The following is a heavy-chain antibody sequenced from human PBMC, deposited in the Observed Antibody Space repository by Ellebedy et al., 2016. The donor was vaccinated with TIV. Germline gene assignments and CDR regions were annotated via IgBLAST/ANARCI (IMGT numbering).Heavy chain of an antibody. J-gene: IGHJ6*02. V-gene: IGHV1-18*01. CDR2: ISAYNGNT. D-gene: IGHD2-21*01. CDR1: GYTFTTSG. Sequence: AASVKVSCKASGYTFTTSGITWVRQAPGQGLEWMGWISAYNGNTDYAQKFQGRVTMTTDTSTSTSYMELRSLRSDDTAVYYCARDLPYPAIFVVGSPYYGMDVWGQGTSVTVSS. CDR3: ARDLPYPAIFVVGSPYYGMDV.